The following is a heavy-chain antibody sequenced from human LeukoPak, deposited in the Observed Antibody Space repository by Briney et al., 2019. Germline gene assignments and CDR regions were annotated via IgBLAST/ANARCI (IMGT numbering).Heavy chain of an antibody. CDR1: GGSFSGYY. V-gene: IGHV4-34*01. CDR3: ARRVVGYYYDGSGYYFDY. D-gene: IGHD3-22*01. CDR2: INHSGST. J-gene: IGHJ4*02. Sequence: PSETLSLTCAVYGGSFSGYYWSRIRQPPGKGLEWIGEINHSGSTNYNPSLKSRVTISVDTSKNQFSLKLSSVTAADTAVYYCARRVVGYYYDGSGYYFDYWGQGTLVTVSS.